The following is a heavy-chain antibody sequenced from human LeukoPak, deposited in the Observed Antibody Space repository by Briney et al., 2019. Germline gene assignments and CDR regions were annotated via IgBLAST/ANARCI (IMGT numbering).Heavy chain of an antibody. CDR2: ISYDVSNK. J-gene: IGHJ6*03. CDR3: ARVGLLRWLTNGGYNYYYLDV. Sequence: GGSLTLSCAASGFTLSSYAMHCARDARERGVVGLTFISYDVSNKYYADSVKGRFNISRDDSKNTLYMKMNGLRAEDTAVYYCARVGLLRWLTNGGYNYYYLDVWGKGTPVTVSS. V-gene: IGHV3-30-3*01. D-gene: IGHD4-23*01. CDR1: GFTLSSYA.